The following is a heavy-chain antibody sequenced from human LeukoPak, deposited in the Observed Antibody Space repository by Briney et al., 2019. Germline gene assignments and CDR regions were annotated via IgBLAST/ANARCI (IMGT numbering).Heavy chain of an antibody. CDR3: ARVGRYYDSSGYYSNYYFDY. D-gene: IGHD3-22*01. V-gene: IGHV1-2*02. J-gene: IGHJ4*02. CDR2: IHPNSGGT. CDR1: GYTFTGYY. Sequence: EASVKVSCKASGYTFTGYYLHWVRQAPGQGLEWMGWIHPNSGGTNYAQKFQGRVTMTRDTSISTAYMELRSLRSDDTAVYYCARVGRYYDSSGYYSNYYFDYWGQGTLVTVSS.